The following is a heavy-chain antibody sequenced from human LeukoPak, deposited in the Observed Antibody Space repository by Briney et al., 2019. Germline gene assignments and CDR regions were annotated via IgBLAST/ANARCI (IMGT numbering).Heavy chain of an antibody. Sequence: GGSLRLPCAASGFTFNNYAMNWVRQAPGKGLEWVSAISGSGGSTYYADSVKGRFTISRDNSKNTLYLQMNSLRAEDTAVYYCATHVDTAMVTGFDYWGQGTLVTVSS. CDR3: ATHVDTAMVTGFDY. CDR1: GFTFNNYA. J-gene: IGHJ4*02. D-gene: IGHD5-18*01. V-gene: IGHV3-23*01. CDR2: ISGSGGST.